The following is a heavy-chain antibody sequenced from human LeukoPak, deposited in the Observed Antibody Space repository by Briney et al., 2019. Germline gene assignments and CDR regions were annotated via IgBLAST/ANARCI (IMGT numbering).Heavy chain of an antibody. CDR2: IIPIFGTT. D-gene: IGHD3-3*01. V-gene: IGHV1-69*13. CDR1: GGTFSSYA. Sequence: GASVKVSCKASGGTFSSYAISWVRQAPGQGLEWMGGIIPIFGTTNYAQKFQGRVTITADESTSTAYMELSSLRSEDTAVYYCARGGYDFWSGYYQLDFDYWGQGTLVTVSS. J-gene: IGHJ4*02. CDR3: ARGGYDFWSGYYQLDFDY.